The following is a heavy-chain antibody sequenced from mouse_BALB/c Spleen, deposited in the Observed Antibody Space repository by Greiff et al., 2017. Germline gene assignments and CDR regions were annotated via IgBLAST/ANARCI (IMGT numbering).Heavy chain of an antibody. J-gene: IGHJ2*01. CDR2: IDPANGNT. CDR1: GFNIKDTY. CDR3: ARDGNYEGYFDY. V-gene: IGHV14-3*02. D-gene: IGHD2-1*01. Sequence: EVQLQQSGAELVKPGASVKLSCTASGFNIKDTYMHWVKQRPEQGLEWIGRIDPANGNTKYDPKFQGKATITADTSSNTAYLQLSSLTSEDTAVYYCARDGNYEGYFDYWGQGTTRTVSS.